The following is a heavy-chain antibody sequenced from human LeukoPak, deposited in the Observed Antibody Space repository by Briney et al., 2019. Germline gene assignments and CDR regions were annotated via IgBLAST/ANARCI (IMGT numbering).Heavy chain of an antibody. Sequence: PSETLSLTCAVYGGSFSGYYWSWIRQPPGKGLEWIGEINHSGSTNYNPSLKSRVTISVDTSKSQFSLKLSSVTAADTAVYYCARALYDSSGYHAYYYYYYMDVWGKGTTVTVSS. CDR1: GGSFSGYY. D-gene: IGHD3-22*01. J-gene: IGHJ6*03. V-gene: IGHV4-34*01. CDR3: ARALYDSSGYHAYYYYYYMDV. CDR2: INHSGST.